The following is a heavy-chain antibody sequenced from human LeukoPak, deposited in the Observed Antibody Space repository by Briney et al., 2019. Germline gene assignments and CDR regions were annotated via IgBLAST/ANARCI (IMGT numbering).Heavy chain of an antibody. CDR1: GGSISSSSYY. Sequence: PSETLSLTCTVSGGSISSSSYYWGWIRQPPGKGLEWIGSIYYSGSTYYNPSLKSRVTISVDTSKNQFSLKLSSVTAADTAVYYCARESVFPIFGVVHRAFDIWGQGTMVTVSS. CDR3: ARESVFPIFGVVHRAFDI. V-gene: IGHV4-39*07. CDR2: IYYSGST. J-gene: IGHJ3*02. D-gene: IGHD3-3*01.